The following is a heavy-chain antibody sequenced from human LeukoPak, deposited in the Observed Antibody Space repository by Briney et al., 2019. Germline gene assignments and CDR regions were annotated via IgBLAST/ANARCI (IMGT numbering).Heavy chain of an antibody. CDR2: ISSSSSYI. Sequence: TGGSLRLSCAASGFTFSSYSMNWVRQAPGKGLEWVSSISSSSSYIYYADSVKGRFTISRDNAKNSLYLRMNSLRAEDTALYYCARPGPTFGGVITYFDYWGQGTLVTVSS. CDR1: GFTFSSYS. CDR3: ARPGPTFGGVITYFDY. D-gene: IGHD3-16*02. J-gene: IGHJ4*02. V-gene: IGHV3-21*04.